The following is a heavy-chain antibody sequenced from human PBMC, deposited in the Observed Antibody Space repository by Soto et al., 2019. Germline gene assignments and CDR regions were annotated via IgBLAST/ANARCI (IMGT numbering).Heavy chain of an antibody. D-gene: IGHD3-10*01. J-gene: IGHJ6*02. Sequence: GGSLRLSCAASGFTFSSYGMHWVRQAPGKGLEWVAVISYDGSNKYYADSVKGRFTISRDNSKNTLYLQMNSLRAEDTAVYYCAKDEMVRGAPTWDYYYYGMDVWGQGTTVTVSS. V-gene: IGHV3-30*18. CDR2: ISYDGSNK. CDR1: GFTFSSYG. CDR3: AKDEMVRGAPTWDYYYYGMDV.